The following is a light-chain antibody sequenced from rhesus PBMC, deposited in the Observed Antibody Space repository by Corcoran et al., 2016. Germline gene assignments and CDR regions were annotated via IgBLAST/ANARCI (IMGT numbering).Light chain of an antibody. V-gene: IGKV2-78*01. Sequence: DIVMTQTPLSLPVTPGEPASISCRSSQSLLHSNGYSYLFWYLQRPGQSPQLLIYLGSIRASGITDRFSATGSGTDFTLKISRVEAADVGVYYCLQDIQVPLTFGGGTKVEIK. CDR3: LQDIQVPLT. CDR1: QSLLHSNGYSY. CDR2: LGS. J-gene: IGKJ4*01.